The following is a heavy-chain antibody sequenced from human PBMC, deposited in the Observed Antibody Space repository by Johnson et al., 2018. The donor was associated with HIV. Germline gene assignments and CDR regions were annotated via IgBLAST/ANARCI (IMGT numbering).Heavy chain of an antibody. D-gene: IGHD3-22*01. V-gene: IGHV3-11*04. Sequence: QVQLVESGGGLVKPGGSLRVSCAASGFTFSDYSMSWIRQAPGTGLEWVSYIRSSGSTIYYADSVKGRFTISRDNAKNSLYLQMNSLRAEDTAVYYCARVQIISGFNWHYYESSIDAVDIWGQGTMVTVSS. CDR2: IRSSGSTI. CDR1: GFTFSDYS. CDR3: ARVQIISGFNWHYYESSIDAVDI. J-gene: IGHJ3*02.